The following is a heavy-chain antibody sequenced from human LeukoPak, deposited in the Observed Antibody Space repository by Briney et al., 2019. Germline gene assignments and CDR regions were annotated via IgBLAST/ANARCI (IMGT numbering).Heavy chain of an antibody. CDR2: IYYSGST. J-gene: IGHJ6*03. CDR3: ARTTEGGYSYGYFYYYYMDV. CDR1: GGSISSYY. V-gene: IGHV4-59*01. D-gene: IGHD5-18*01. Sequence: SETLSLTCTVSGGSISSYYWSWIRQPPGKGLEWLGYIYYSGSTNYKPSLKSRVTISVDTSKNQFSLKLSSVTAADTAVYYCARTTEGGYSYGYFYYYYMDVWGKGTTVTISS.